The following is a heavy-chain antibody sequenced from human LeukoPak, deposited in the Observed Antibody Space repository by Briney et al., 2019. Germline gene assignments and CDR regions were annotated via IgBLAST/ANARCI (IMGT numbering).Heavy chain of an antibody. D-gene: IGHD5-24*01. CDR3: ARGEYNYGGHNWFDP. Sequence: SETLSLTCTVSGGSISSYYWSWIRQPPGKGLEWIGYLSYSGSTNYNPSLKSRVTISVDTSKNPFSLQLSSVTAADTAVYYCARGEYNYGGHNWFDPWGQGTLVTVSS. CDR2: LSYSGST. V-gene: IGHV4-59*01. J-gene: IGHJ5*02. CDR1: GGSISSYY.